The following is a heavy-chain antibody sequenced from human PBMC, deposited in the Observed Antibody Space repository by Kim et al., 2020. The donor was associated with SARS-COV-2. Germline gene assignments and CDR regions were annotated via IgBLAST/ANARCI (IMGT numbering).Heavy chain of an antibody. D-gene: IGHD3-10*01. J-gene: IGHJ4*02. V-gene: IGHV3-23*01. CDR3: AKSGYYGSGSYYKRPFDY. CDR1: GFTFSSYA. CDR2: ISGSGGST. Sequence: GGSLRLSCAASGFTFSSYAMSWVRQAPGKGLEWVSAISGSGGSTYYADSVKGRFTISRDNSKNTLYLQMNSLRAEDTAVYYCAKSGYYGSGSYYKRPFDYWGQGTLVTVSS.